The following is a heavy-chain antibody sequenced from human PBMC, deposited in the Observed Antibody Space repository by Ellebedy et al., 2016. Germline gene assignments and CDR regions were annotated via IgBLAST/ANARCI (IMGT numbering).Heavy chain of an antibody. J-gene: IGHJ3*02. Sequence: GGSLRLXXAASGFTFDDYAMHWVRQAPGKGLEWVSGISWNSGSIGYADSVKGRFTISRDNAKNSLYLQMNSLRAEDTALYYCVVPAAFDIWGQGTMVTVSS. CDR2: ISWNSGSI. V-gene: IGHV3-9*01. CDR3: VVPAAFDI. CDR1: GFTFDDYA. D-gene: IGHD2-2*01.